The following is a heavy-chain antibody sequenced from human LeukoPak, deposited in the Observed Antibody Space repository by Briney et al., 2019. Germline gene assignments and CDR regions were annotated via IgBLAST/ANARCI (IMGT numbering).Heavy chain of an antibody. CDR1: GGTFSSYA. V-gene: IGHV1-69*13. CDR2: IIPIFGTA. J-gene: IGHJ5*02. D-gene: IGHD3-10*01. Sequence: ASVKVSCEASGGTFSSYAISWVRQAPGQGLEWMGGIIPIFGTANYAQKFQGRVTITADESTSTAYMELSSLRSEDTAVYYCARDRNLRAVRGRDWFDPWGQGTLVTVSS. CDR3: ARDRNLRAVRGRDWFDP.